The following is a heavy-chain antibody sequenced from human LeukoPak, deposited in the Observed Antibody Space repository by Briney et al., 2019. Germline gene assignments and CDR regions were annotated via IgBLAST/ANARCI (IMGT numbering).Heavy chain of an antibody. Sequence: ASVKVSCKASGYTFTSYDINWVRQATGQGLEWMGWMNPNSGNTGYAQKFQGRDTMTRNTSISTAYMELSSLRSEDTAVYYCASLQTHYDFWSGYYNYYYGMDVWGQGTTVTVSS. D-gene: IGHD3-3*01. CDR2: MNPNSGNT. CDR1: GYTFTSYD. J-gene: IGHJ6*02. V-gene: IGHV1-8*01. CDR3: ASLQTHYDFWSGYYNYYYGMDV.